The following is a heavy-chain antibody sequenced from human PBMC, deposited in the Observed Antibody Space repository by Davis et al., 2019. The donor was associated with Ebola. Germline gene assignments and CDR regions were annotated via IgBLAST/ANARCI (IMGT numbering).Heavy chain of an antibody. CDR1: GGTFSSYA. CDR2: IIPIFGTA. V-gene: IGHV1-69*13. J-gene: IGHJ6*02. Sequence: SVKVSCKASGGTFSSYAISWVRQAPGQGLEWMGGIIPIFGTANYAQKFQGRVTITADESNSTVYMELSSLRSDDTAVYYCARDLGVEGGTISLGAWGQGTTVTVSS. CDR3: ARDLGVEGGTISLGA. D-gene: IGHD2-2*01.